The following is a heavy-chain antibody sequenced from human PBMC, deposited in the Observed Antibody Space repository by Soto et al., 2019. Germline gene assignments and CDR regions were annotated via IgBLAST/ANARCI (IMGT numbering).Heavy chain of an antibody. Sequence: ASVNVSCKASGYAITSYGISWVRQAPGQGLEWMGWISAYNGNTNYAQKLQGRVTMTTDTSTSTAYMELRSLRSDDTAVYYCARDSIVVVPAAITMHYMDVWGKGTTVTVS. V-gene: IGHV1-18*01. J-gene: IGHJ6*03. D-gene: IGHD2-2*02. CDR3: ARDSIVVVPAAITMHYMDV. CDR2: ISAYNGNT. CDR1: GYAITSYG.